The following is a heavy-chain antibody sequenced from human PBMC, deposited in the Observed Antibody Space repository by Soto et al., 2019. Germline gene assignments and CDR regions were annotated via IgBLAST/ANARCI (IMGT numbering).Heavy chain of an antibody. CDR3: AREGVAALGFDP. J-gene: IGHJ5*02. Sequence: SETLSLTCIVSGDSVSSFGSYWTWIRQRPGKGLEWIGYIYYSELTDYNPSLKSRVAISLDTSRNQFSLQLTSVTVADTAVYYCAREGVAALGFDPWGQGTLVTVSS. V-gene: IGHV4-31*03. D-gene: IGHD2-15*01. CDR2: IYYSELT. CDR1: GDSVSSFGSY.